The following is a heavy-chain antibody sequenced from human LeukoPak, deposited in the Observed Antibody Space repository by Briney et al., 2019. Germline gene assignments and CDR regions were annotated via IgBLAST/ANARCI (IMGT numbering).Heavy chain of an antibody. V-gene: IGHV4-4*07. Sequence: ASETLSPTCTVSGGSISSYYWSWIRQPAGKGLEWIGRIYTSGSTNYNPSLKSRVTMSVDTSKNQFSLKLSSVTAADTAVYYCARSPGIAAAGTVWFDPWGQGTLVTVSS. CDR2: IYTSGST. CDR3: ARSPGIAAAGTVWFDP. CDR1: GGSISSYY. J-gene: IGHJ5*02. D-gene: IGHD6-13*01.